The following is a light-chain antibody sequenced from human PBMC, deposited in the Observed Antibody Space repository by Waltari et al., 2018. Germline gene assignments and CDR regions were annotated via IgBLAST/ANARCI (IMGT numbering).Light chain of an antibody. V-gene: IGLV8-61*01. Sequence: QTVVTQEPSFAVSPGGTVPVTCGLSSGSVSTSYYTSWYQQTPGQAQPTLIYSTNTRSSGVPDRFSVSILVNKAALTITGAQADDESDYYCVLYMCINWVFGGGTKLTVL. CDR1: SGSVSTSYY. CDR2: STN. CDR3: VLYMCINWV. J-gene: IGLJ3*02.